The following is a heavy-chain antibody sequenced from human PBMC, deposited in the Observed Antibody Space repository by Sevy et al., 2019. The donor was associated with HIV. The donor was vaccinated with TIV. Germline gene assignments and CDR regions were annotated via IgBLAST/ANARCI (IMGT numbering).Heavy chain of an antibody. CDR1: GFTFSSYW. J-gene: IGHJ6*03. Sequence: GGSLRLSCAASGFTFSSYWMSWVRQAPGKGLEWVANIKQDGSEKYYLDSVKGRFTIARANAKNQVYLQMNSLRAEDTAVYYCAKYGSNWYFRYSYYYMDVWGKGTTVTVSS. CDR2: IKQDGSEK. CDR3: AKYGSNWYFRYSYYYMDV. D-gene: IGHD6-13*01. V-gene: IGHV3-7*03.